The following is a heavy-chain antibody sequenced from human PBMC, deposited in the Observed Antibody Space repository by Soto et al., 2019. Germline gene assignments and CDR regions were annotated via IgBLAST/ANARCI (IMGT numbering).Heavy chain of an antibody. CDR3: ARGVSAGVDY. V-gene: IGHV1-8*01. Sequence: QVQLVQSGAEVRDPWASVKVSCKASGYSFTSLDINWVRQTAGQGLEWMGWMQPSTGRTGYAQKFQGRVTMTRDTSINTAYMELTTLTSDDTAFYYCARGVSAGVDYWGQGTLVTVSS. D-gene: IGHD3-10*01. J-gene: IGHJ4*02. CDR2: MQPSTGRT. CDR1: GYSFTSLD.